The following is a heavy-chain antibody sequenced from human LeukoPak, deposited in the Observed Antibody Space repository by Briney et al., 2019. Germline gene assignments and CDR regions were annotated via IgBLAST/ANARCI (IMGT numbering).Heavy chain of an antibody. J-gene: IGHJ4*02. V-gene: IGHV3-30*02. CDR1: GFTFSSYG. CDR2: IRYDGSNK. CDR3: AKDHRFGEYYFDY. Sequence: PGGSLRLSCAASGFTFSSYGMHWVRQAPGKGLEWVAFIRYDGSNKYYADSVKGRFTISRDNSKNTLYLQMNSLRAEDTAVYYCAKDHRFGEYYFDYWGQGTLVTVSS. D-gene: IGHD3-10*01.